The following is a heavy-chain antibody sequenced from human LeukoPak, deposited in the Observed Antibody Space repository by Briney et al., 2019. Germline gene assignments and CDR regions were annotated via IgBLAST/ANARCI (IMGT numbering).Heavy chain of an antibody. CDR2: IYYSGST. J-gene: IGHJ5*02. D-gene: IGHD2-2*01. CDR1: GGSISSYY. V-gene: IGHV4-59*08. CDR3: ARLTLYCSSTSCSESWFDL. Sequence: PSETLSHTCTVSGGSISSYYWSWIRQPPGKGLEWIGYIYYSGSTNYNPSLKSRVTISVDTSKNQFSLKLSSVTAADTAVYYCARLTLYCSSTSCSESWFDLWGQGNLGHVPS.